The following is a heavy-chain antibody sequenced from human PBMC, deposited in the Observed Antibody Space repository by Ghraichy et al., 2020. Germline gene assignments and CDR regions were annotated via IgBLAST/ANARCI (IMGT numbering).Heavy chain of an antibody. CDR2: ISGGGGST. D-gene: IGHD4-17*01. J-gene: IGHJ4*02. Sequence: GESLNISCAASGFTFSSYAMSWVRQAPGEGLEWVSAISGGGGSTYYADSVKGRFTISRDNSKNTLYLQMNSLRAEDTAVYYCAKDRASTVTQYYFDYWGQGTLVTVSS. CDR1: GFTFSSYA. V-gene: IGHV3-23*01. CDR3: AKDRASTVTQYYFDY.